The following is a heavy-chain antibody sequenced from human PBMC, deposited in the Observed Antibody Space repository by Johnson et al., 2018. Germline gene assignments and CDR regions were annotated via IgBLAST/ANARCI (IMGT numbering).Heavy chain of an antibody. CDR2: IYYSGST. Sequence: QVRLQESGPGLVKPSETLSLTCTVSGGSISSYYWSWIRQPPGKGLEWIGYIYYSGSTNYNPSLKSRFTISVDTSTNQFSLKLNSVTAADTAGYYCAREIGYCSGGSCYPGYYMDVWGKGTGVTVSS. CDR3: AREIGYCSGGSCYPGYYMDV. CDR1: GGSISSYY. J-gene: IGHJ6*03. D-gene: IGHD2-15*01. V-gene: IGHV4-59*01.